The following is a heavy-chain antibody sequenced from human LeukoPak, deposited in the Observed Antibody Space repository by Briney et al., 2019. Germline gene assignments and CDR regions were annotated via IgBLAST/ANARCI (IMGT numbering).Heavy chain of an antibody. CDR1: GDSINSGDYY. V-gene: IGHV4-30-4*01. CDR3: ARDNGYGQLDS. Sequence: PSETLSLTCTVSGDSINSGDYYWSWIRQPPGNGLEWIGYIYYSGRTYYNPSLKSRVTISVDTSKNQFSLKLSSVTAADTAVYYCARDNGYGQLDSWGQGTLVTVSS. D-gene: IGHD2-15*01. J-gene: IGHJ4*02. CDR2: IYYSGRT.